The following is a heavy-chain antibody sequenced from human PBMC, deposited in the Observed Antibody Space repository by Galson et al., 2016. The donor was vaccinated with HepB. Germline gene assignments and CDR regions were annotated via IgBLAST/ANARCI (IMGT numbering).Heavy chain of an antibody. Sequence: SLRLSCAASGFTFSSFAMTWVRQPPGKGLEWVSTITGSGATTYYADAVKGRFNISRDNSNSTLSLRMNSLRAEDTAIYYCTKDRSSSGWPRYEFDSWGQGTLVTVSS. CDR2: ITGSGATT. J-gene: IGHJ4*02. CDR3: TKDRSSSGWPRYEFDS. D-gene: IGHD5-12*01. CDR1: GFTFSSFA. V-gene: IGHV3-23*01.